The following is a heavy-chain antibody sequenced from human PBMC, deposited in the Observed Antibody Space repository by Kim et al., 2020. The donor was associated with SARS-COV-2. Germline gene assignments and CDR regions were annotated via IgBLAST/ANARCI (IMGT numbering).Heavy chain of an antibody. CDR3: ARASNFDWVLHLFDY. CDR1: GGTFSSYA. J-gene: IGHJ4*02. D-gene: IGHD3-9*01. V-gene: IGHV1-69*13. Sequence: SVKVSCKASGGTFSSYAISWVRQAPGQGLEWMGGIIPIFGTANDAQKLQGRVTITADESTSTAYMELSSLRSEDTAVYYCARASNFDWVLHLFDYWGQGTLVTVSS. CDR2: IIPIFGTA.